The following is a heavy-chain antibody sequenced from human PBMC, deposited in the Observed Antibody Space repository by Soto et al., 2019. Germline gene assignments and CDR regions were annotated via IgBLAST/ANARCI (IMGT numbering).Heavy chain of an antibody. J-gene: IGHJ6*02. CDR1: GFTFDDYA. Sequence: GGSLRLSCAASGFTFDDYAMHWVRQAPGKGLEWVSGISWNSGSIGYADSVKGRFTISRDNAKNSLYLQMNSLRAEDTALYYCAKDIGSGKVTIFGVVTTDYYYGMDVWGQGTTVTVSS. D-gene: IGHD3-3*01. CDR3: AKDIGSGKVTIFGVVTTDYYYGMDV. V-gene: IGHV3-9*01. CDR2: ISWNSGSI.